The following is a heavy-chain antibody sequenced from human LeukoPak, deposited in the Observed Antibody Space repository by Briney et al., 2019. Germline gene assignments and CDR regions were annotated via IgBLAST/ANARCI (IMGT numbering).Heavy chain of an antibody. Sequence: SETLSLTCAVHGGPLSSYYWSWIRQPPGKGLEWIGEINHSGSTNYNPSLKSRVTISVDTSKNQFSLKLSSVTAADTAVYYCARGHPYHYYGSGSYSRQYYMDVWGKGTTVTVSS. CDR1: GGPLSSYY. V-gene: IGHV4-34*01. CDR2: INHSGST. J-gene: IGHJ6*03. CDR3: ARGHPYHYYGSGSYSRQYYMDV. D-gene: IGHD3-10*01.